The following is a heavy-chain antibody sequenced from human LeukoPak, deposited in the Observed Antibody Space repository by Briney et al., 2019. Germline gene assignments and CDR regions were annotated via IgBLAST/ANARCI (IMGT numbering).Heavy chain of an antibody. CDR3: ATAPILRGEAGEKYKYGMQV. V-gene: IGHV4-4*02. D-gene: IGHD2-2*02. CDR1: VGSISSGNW. CDR2: VYHNGTP. J-gene: IGHJ6*02. Sequence: SGTLSLTCAVSVGSISSGNWWSWVRQSPGKGLEWIGEVYHNGTPNYNPSLKSRVTISADTFKNHFSLKLTSVTAADTAVYYCATAPILRGEAGEKYKYGMQVWGQGTTVIVSS.